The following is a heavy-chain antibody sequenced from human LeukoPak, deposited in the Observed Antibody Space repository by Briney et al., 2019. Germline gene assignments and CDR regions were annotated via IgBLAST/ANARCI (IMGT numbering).Heavy chain of an antibody. Sequence: SSETLSLTCTVSGGSISSYYWSWIRQPPGKGLEWVGYIYYSGSTNYNPSLKSRVTISVDTSKNQFYLKLSSVTAADTAVYYCARDAIGIAAAYDAFDIRGQGTMVTVSS. D-gene: IGHD6-13*01. V-gene: IGHV4-59*01. CDR1: GGSISSYY. J-gene: IGHJ3*02. CDR3: ARDAIGIAAAYDAFDI. CDR2: IYYSGST.